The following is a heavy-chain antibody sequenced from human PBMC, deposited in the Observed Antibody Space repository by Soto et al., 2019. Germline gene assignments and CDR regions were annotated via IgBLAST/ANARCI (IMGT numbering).Heavy chain of an antibody. J-gene: IGHJ3*02. CDR3: ARGRDIVVVVATKKGDFDI. Sequence: QVQLQQWGAGLLKPSETLSLTCAVYGGSFSGYYWSWIRQPPGKGLEWIGEINHSGSTKYNPSLKRRVNVSVDTSKNQFSLKLSSVTAADTAVYYCARGRDIVVVVATKKGDFDIWGQGTMVTVSS. CDR1: GGSFSGYY. CDR2: INHSGST. V-gene: IGHV4-34*01. D-gene: IGHD2-15*01.